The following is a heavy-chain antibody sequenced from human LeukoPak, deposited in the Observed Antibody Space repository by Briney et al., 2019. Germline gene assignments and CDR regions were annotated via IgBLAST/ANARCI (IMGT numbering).Heavy chain of an antibody. J-gene: IGHJ4*02. CDR3: ARQTAMSRSGGY. CDR2: IDPSDSET. D-gene: IGHD5-18*01. CDR1: GYTFTSYW. Sequence: GESLKISCKASGYTFTSYWIGWVRQMPGKGLEWMGIIDPSDSETRYTPSFQGQVTISVDKSLTTAYLQWNSLKASDTAMYYCARQTAMSRSGGYWGQGTLVTVSS. V-gene: IGHV5-51*01.